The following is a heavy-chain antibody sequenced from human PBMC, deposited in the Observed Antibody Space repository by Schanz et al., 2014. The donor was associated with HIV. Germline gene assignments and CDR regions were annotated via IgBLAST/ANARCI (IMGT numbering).Heavy chain of an antibody. V-gene: IGHV3-21*01. Sequence: EVQLVESGGGLVQPGGSLRLSCVASGFPFSNFAMSWVRQDPGKGLEWVSSISSSSSFIYYADSVKGRFTISRDNAKNSLSLQMNSLRAEDAAVYYCARDLGMTTVTTFDYWGRGTLVTVAS. J-gene: IGHJ4*02. CDR1: GFPFSNFA. CDR3: ARDLGMTTVTTFDY. D-gene: IGHD4-17*01. CDR2: ISSSSSFI.